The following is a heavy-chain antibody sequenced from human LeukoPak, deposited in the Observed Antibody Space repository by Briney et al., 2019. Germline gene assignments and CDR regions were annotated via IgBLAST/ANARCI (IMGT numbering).Heavy chain of an antibody. Sequence: GESLKISCKASGYTFTSFFIGWVRQMPGQGLEWMGIIYTGDSDTRYSPSFQGQVTISVNKSISTAYLQWRSLKASDTAIYYCARPITGAGTDLGYWGQGTLVTVSS. CDR2: IYTGDSDT. V-gene: IGHV5-51*01. D-gene: IGHD6-13*01. J-gene: IGHJ4*02. CDR1: GYTFTSFF. CDR3: ARPITGAGTDLGY.